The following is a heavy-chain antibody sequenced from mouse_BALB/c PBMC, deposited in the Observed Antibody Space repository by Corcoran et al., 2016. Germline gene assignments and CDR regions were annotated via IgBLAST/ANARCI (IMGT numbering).Heavy chain of an antibody. V-gene: IGHV1S34*01. CDR2: ISCYNGAT. D-gene: IGHD1-1*01. CDR3: ARPPYYGSSYFDY. CDR1: GYSFTGYY. J-gene: IGHJ2*01. Sequence: LVKTGASVKRSCKASGYSFTGYYMHWVKQSHGKSLEWIGYISCYNGATSYNQKFKGKATFTVGTSSSTAYMQFNSLTSEDSAVYYCARPPYYGSSYFDYWGQGTTLTVSA.